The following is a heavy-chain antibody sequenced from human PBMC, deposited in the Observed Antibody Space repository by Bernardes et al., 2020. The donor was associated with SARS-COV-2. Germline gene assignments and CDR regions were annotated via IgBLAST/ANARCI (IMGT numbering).Heavy chain of an antibody. Sequence: SETLSLTCTVSGGSISSSSYYWGWIRQPPGKGLEWIGSIYYSGSTYYNPSLKSRVTISVDTSKNQFSLKLSSVTAADPAVYYCARHGCSSTSCYWRNWFDPWGQGTLVTVSS. V-gene: IGHV4-39*01. CDR2: IYYSGST. CDR3: ARHGCSSTSCYWRNWFDP. J-gene: IGHJ5*02. CDR1: GGSISSSSYY. D-gene: IGHD2-2*01.